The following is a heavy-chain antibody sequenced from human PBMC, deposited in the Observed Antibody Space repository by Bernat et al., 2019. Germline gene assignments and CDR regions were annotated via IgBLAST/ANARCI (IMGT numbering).Heavy chain of an antibody. CDR1: GFTFRNYG. V-gene: IGHV3-33*01. CDR2: IWYDGSNK. Sequence: QEQLVESGGGVVQPGMSLRLSCAASGFTFRNYGMHWVRQAPGKGLEWVAVIWYDGSNKYYADSVKGRFIFSRDNSKNMVYLQMNSLTVEDTAVYYCVRDRQWGPRWYFDLWGRGTLVTVSS. J-gene: IGHJ2*01. D-gene: IGHD6-19*01. CDR3: VRDRQWGPRWYFDL.